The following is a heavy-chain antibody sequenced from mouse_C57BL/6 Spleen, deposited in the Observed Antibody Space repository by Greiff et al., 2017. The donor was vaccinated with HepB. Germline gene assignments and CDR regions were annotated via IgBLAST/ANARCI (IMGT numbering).Heavy chain of an antibody. V-gene: IGHV1-64*01. Sequence: VQLQQSGAELVKPGASVKLSCKASGYTFTSYWMHWVKQSPGQGLEWIGMIHTNSGSTNYNEKFKSKATLTVDKSSSTAYMQLSSLTSEDSAGYCGARGGNWDCFDYWGQGTTLTVSS. CDR1: GYTFTSYW. CDR2: IHTNSGST. J-gene: IGHJ2*01. CDR3: ARGGNWDCFDY. D-gene: IGHD4-1*01.